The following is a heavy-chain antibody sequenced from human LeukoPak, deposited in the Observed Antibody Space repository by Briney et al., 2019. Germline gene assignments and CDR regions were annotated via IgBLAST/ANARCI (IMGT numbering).Heavy chain of an antibody. V-gene: IGHV3-7*01. CDR3: ARWGIVGTTFDY. D-gene: IGHD1-26*01. Sequence: PGGSLRLSCAASGFTFSNYWMSWVRQAPGKGLEWVANIKQDGSEKYYVDSEKGRLTVSRDNAKNSLYLQMNSLRAEDTAVYYCARWGIVGTTFDYWGQGTLVTVSS. CDR1: GFTFSNYW. CDR2: IKQDGSEK. J-gene: IGHJ4*02.